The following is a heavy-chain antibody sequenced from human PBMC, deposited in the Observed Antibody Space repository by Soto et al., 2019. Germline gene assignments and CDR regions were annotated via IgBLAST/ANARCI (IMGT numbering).Heavy chain of an antibody. D-gene: IGHD3-3*01. CDR1: GGSFCGYY. Sequence: PSETLSLTCAVYGGSFCGYYWSWIRKPPGKGLEWIGEINHSGSTNYNPSLKSRVTISVDTSKNQFSLRLSSVTAADTAVYYCARDMTIFGVVTPPQYYMDVWGKGTTVTVSS. V-gene: IGHV4-34*01. CDR3: ARDMTIFGVVTPPQYYMDV. CDR2: INHSGST. J-gene: IGHJ6*03.